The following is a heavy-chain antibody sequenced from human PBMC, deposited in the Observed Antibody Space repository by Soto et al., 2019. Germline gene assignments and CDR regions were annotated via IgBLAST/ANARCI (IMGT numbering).Heavy chain of an antibody. CDR1: GFTVSNNS. CDR2: ICGGST. J-gene: IGHJ6*04. Sequence: EVQLVESGGGLVQPGGSLRLSCAASGFTVSNNSMSWVRQAPGKGLEWVSVICGGSTYYADSVKGRFTISRDNSKNTLYLQMNSLRAEDTAVYYCARDVGVWGRGTTVTVSS. CDR3: ARDVGV. V-gene: IGHV3-66*01.